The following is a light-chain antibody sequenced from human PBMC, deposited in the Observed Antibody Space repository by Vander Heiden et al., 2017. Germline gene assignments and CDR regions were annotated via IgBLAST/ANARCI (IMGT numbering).Light chain of an antibody. CDR3: QQYYTPPWT. CDR2: YAS. V-gene: IGKV4-1*01. CDR1: QNVINRSNIKNY. Sequence: SEMTQSPDPLAVSLCEGATINSTCSQNVINRSNIKNYLDWYQLKPGQPPKLLISYASTRESGVPERFSGSGSQTDFTLTISSLLAEDMAIYYCQQYYTPPWTFGQGTQVEI. J-gene: IGKJ1*01.